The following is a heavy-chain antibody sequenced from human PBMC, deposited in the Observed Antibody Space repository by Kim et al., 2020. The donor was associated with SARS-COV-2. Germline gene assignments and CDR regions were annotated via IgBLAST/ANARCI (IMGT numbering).Heavy chain of an antibody. V-gene: IGHV1-3*01. Sequence: ASVKVSCKASGYTFTSYAMHWVRQAPGQRLEWMGWINAGNGNTKYSQKFQGRVTITRDTSASTAYMELSSLRSEDTAVYYCARDSCTNGVCYTLMNWGQGTLVTVSS. J-gene: IGHJ4*02. CDR3: ARDSCTNGVCYTLMN. CDR2: INAGNGNT. D-gene: IGHD2-8*01. CDR1: GYTFTSYA.